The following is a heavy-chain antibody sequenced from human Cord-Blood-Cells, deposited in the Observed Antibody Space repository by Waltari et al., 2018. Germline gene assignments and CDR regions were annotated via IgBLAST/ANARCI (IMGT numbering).Heavy chain of an antibody. V-gene: IGHV3-30*18. CDR1: GFTFSCYG. CDR3: AKGPSSTSDFDY. J-gene: IGHJ4*02. CDR2: ISYDGSNK. D-gene: IGHD2-2*01. Sequence: VQLVETGAGVVEPVRSLRHSCAASGFTFSCYGMHGVRQAPGKWLEWVAVISYDGSNKYYADYVKGRFTISRDNSKNTLYLQMNSLRAEDTAVYYCAKGPSSTSDFDYWGQGTLVTVSS.